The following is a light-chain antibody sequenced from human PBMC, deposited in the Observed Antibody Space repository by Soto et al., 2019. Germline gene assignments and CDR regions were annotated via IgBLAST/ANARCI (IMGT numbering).Light chain of an antibody. V-gene: IGKV3-20*01. J-gene: IGKJ5*01. CDR3: QQYGSPIT. Sequence: EIVLTQSPGTLSLSPGERATLSCRASQTVSSTYLAWYQQKPGQAPRLLIYEASSRATGIPDRFSGSGSGTDFTLTISRLEPEDFAVYYCQQYGSPITFGQGTRLEIK. CDR1: QTVSSTY. CDR2: EAS.